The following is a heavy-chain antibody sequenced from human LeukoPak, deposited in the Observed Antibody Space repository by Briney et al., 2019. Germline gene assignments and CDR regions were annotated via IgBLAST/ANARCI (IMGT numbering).Heavy chain of an antibody. V-gene: IGHV4-59*01. CDR3: ARGRVYFYGSGSRYLDDAFDM. Sequence: SETLSLTCTVSGDSISSYYWSWIRQPPGKGLEWVGYIYYGGNTKYNPSLKGRVTISADTSEFSLKLTSVTAADTAVYYCARGRVYFYGSGSRYLDDAFDMWGQGTTVTVSS. J-gene: IGHJ3*02. CDR1: GDSISSYY. CDR2: IYYGGNT. D-gene: IGHD3-10*01.